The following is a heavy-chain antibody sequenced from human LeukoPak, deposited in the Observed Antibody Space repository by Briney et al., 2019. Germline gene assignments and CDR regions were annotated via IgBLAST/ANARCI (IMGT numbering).Heavy chain of an antibody. CDR1: GFTFTTYS. J-gene: IGHJ4*02. CDR3: ARGPSGYHNT. D-gene: IGHD5-12*01. Sequence: GGSLRLSCEASGFTFTTYSMTWVRQAPGKGLGWVSIISSGIRAIFSADARKGRFTISRDDAKNLLYLDMNSLRAEDTAVYYCARGPSGYHNTGGQGTLVTVSS. V-gene: IGHV3-21*01. CDR2: ISSGIRAI.